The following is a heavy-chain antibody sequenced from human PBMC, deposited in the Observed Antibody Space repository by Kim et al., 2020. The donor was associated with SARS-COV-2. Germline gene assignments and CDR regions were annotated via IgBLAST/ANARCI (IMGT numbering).Heavy chain of an antibody. D-gene: IGHD2-2*01. J-gene: IGHJ3*02. V-gene: IGHV1-46*01. CDR1: GYTFTSYY. CDR2: INPSGGST. Sequence: ASVKVSCKASGYTFTSYYMHWVRQAPGQGLEWMGIINPSGGSTSYAQKFQGRVTMTRDTSTSTVYMELSSLRSEDTAVYYCARVRAHDCSSTSCHPLDAFDIWGQGTMVTVSS. CDR3: ARVRAHDCSSTSCHPLDAFDI.